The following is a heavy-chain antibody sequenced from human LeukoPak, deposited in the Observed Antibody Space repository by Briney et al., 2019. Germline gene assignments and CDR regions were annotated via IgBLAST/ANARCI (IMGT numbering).Heavy chain of an antibody. CDR2: ISYDGSNK. Sequence: HPGGSLRLSCAASGFTFSSYGMHWVRQAPGKGLEWVAVISYDGSNKYYADSVKGRFTISRDNSKNTLYLQMNSLRAEDTAVYYCAKGFRRFGEFDLIDAFDIWGQGTMVTVSS. D-gene: IGHD3-10*01. CDR3: AKGFRRFGEFDLIDAFDI. V-gene: IGHV3-30*18. CDR1: GFTFSSYG. J-gene: IGHJ3*02.